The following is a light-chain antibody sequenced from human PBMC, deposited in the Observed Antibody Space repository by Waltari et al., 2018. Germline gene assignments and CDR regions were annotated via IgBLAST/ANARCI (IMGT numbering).Light chain of an antibody. V-gene: IGLV2-8*01. CDR1: SSDLGGYDF. CDR2: EVS. CDR3: SSYVGSNNPV. Sequence: QSALTQPPSASGSPGQSVTIPCTGTSSDLGGYDFVSWYQHHPGKAPKLMIYEVSKRPSGVPDRFSGSKSGNTASLTVSGLQAEDEADYYCSSYVGSNNPVFGGGTKLTVL. J-gene: IGLJ2*01.